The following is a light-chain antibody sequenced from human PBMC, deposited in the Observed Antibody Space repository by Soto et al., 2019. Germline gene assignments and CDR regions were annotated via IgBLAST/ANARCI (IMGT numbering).Light chain of an antibody. V-gene: IGKV1-5*01. CDR1: QSIGNW. CDR3: QQYNNYSPKT. Sequence: DIQMTQSPSTLSASVGDRVTITCRASQSIGNWLAWYQKKPGKAPKPLIYDAFHLESGLPSTFSGSGYGTEFTLTISNLHPDDFATYYCQQYNNYSPKTFGQGTKVDIK. CDR2: DAF. J-gene: IGKJ1*01.